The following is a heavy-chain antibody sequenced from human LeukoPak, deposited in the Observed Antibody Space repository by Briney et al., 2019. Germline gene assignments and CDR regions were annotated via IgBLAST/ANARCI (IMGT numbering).Heavy chain of an antibody. Sequence: SETLSLTCTVSGGSISSYYWSWIRQPPGKGLEWIGYIYYSGYTNYNPSLKSRVTISVDTSKNQFSLKLSSVTAADTAVYYCARTAMFGGTYDRDVGGKGTTVTISS. CDR3: ARTAMFGGTYDRDV. CDR2: IYYSGYT. CDR1: GGSISSYY. V-gene: IGHV4-59*01. J-gene: IGHJ6*03. D-gene: IGHD2-2*01.